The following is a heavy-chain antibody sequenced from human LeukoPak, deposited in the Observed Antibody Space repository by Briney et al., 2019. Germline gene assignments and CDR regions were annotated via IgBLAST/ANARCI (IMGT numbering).Heavy chain of an antibody. CDR2: ISSSSSTI. J-gene: IGHJ4*02. V-gene: IGHV3-48*02. CDR1: GFTFSSYG. CDR3: ARGGFDY. Sequence: PGGSLRLSCAASGFTFSSYGMHWVRQAPGKGLEWVLYISSSSSTIYYADSVKGRFTISRDNAKNSLYLQMNSQGDEDMAVYYCARGGFDYWGQGTLVTVSS.